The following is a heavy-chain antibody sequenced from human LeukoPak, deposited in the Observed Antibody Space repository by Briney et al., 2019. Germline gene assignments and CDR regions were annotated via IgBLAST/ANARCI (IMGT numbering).Heavy chain of an antibody. CDR1: GFTLSTYW. Sequence: GGSLRLSCAASGFTLSTYWMRWVRQAPGKGLVWLSRINSDGSSTSYADSVKGRFTISRDNAKKTLYLEMNSLRAEDTAVYYCARGPSGGRYYVGDYWGQGTLVTVSS. V-gene: IGHV3-74*01. CDR2: INSDGSST. CDR3: ARGPSGGRYYVGDY. J-gene: IGHJ4*02. D-gene: IGHD1-26*01.